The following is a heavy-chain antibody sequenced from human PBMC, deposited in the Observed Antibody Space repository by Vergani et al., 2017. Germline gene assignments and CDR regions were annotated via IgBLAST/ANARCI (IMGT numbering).Heavy chain of an antibody. CDR2: IYYSENK. CDR3: AGCFRDEGMIYGGTVENWFDP. V-gene: IGHV4-39*01. D-gene: IGHD3-22*01. CDR1: GGSITYGAFY. J-gene: IGHJ5*02. Sequence: QLQLQESGPGLVKPSETLSLTCTVPGGSITYGAFYWGWIRQSPGKGLEWIGSIYYSENKFYNPSLEGRVTLSIDTTKNQFSLKLKSVTAADTAVYYCAGCFRDEGMIYGGTVENWFDPWGQGTLVTVSS.